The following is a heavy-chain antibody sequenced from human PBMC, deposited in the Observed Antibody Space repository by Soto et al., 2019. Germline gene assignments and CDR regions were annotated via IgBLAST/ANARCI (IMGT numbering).Heavy chain of an antibody. CDR2: IIPIFGTA. J-gene: IGHJ6*02. V-gene: IGHV1-69*12. D-gene: IGHD1-20*01. CDR1: GGTFSSYA. CDR3: ASRITGSPNYYSGMDV. Sequence: QVQLVQSGAEVKKPGSSVKVSCKASGGTFSSYAINWVRQAPGQGLEWMGGIIPIFGTADYAQKFPGRVTITADESTSTAYMELSSLRSEDTAVYYCASRITGSPNYYSGMDVWGQGTTVTVSS.